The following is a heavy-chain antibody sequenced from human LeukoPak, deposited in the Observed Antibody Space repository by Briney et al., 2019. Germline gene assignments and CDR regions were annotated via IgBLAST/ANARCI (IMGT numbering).Heavy chain of an antibody. D-gene: IGHD6-13*01. V-gene: IGHV3-20*04. CDR2: MNWYGGSR. Sequence: GESLRLSCAASGFTFDDYGMSWGRQAPGKGLEWVCGMNWYGGSRGYADSVKGRCTISRVNANNSLYLQMTRLRATDPALSSCASHTSSRNGWFAPWGQGTLVTVYS. CDR1: GFTFDDYG. J-gene: IGHJ5*02. CDR3: ASHTSSRNGWFAP.